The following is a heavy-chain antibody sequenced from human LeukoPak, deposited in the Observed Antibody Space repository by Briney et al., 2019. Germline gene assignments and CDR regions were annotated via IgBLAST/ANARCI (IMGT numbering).Heavy chain of an antibody. CDR2: IKQDGSEK. V-gene: IGHV3-7*01. J-gene: IGHJ3*02. CDR3: ARGIRSYCSGGSCPTDAFDI. CDR1: GFTFSSYW. D-gene: IGHD2-15*01. Sequence: GGSLRLSCAASGFTFSSYWMSWVRQAPGKGLEWVANIKQDGSEKYYVDSVKGRFTISRDNAKNSLYLQMNSLRAEDTAVYYCARGIRSYCSGGSCPTDAFDIWGQGTMVTVSS.